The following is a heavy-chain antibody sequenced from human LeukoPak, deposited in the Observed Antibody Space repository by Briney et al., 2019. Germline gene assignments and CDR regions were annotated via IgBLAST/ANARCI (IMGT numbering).Heavy chain of an antibody. CDR1: GFTVSANY. CDR3: ARRQRYCSSTSCYLDY. CDR2: FYSDGST. J-gene: IGHJ4*02. D-gene: IGHD2-2*01. Sequence: GGSLRLSCAASGFTVSANYMTWVRQAPGKGLEWVSVFYSDGSTFYAASVKGRFTISRDNSKDTGYLQMNSLRAEDMAVYYCARRQRYCSSTSCYLDYWGLGTLVTVSS. V-gene: IGHV3-66*01.